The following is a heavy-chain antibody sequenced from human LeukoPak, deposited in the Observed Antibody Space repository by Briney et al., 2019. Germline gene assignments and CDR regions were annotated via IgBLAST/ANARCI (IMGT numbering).Heavy chain of an antibody. CDR3: AKLQRDGSGYYFDY. Sequence: GGSLRLSCAASGFTFRSNAMSWVRQAPGKGLKWVSAISGGSSTYYADSVKGRFTISRDNSRNTLYLQMNSLRAEDTAVYYCAKLQRDGSGYYFDYWGQGTLVTVSS. CDR2: ISGGSST. J-gene: IGHJ4*02. D-gene: IGHD5-24*01. V-gene: IGHV3-23*01. CDR1: GFTFRSNA.